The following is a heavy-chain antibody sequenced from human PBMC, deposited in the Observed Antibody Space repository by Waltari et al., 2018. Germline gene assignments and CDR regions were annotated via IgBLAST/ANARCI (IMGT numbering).Heavy chain of an antibody. CDR2: INHSGST. V-gene: IGHV4-34*01. CDR3: ARGHITIFEPDSNWFDP. CDR1: GRSFSGYY. J-gene: IGHJ5*02. Sequence: QVQLQQWGAGLLKPSETLSLTCAVYGRSFSGYYWRWLRQPPGKGLEWIGEINHSGSTNYNPSLKSRVTISVDTSKNQFSLKLSSVTAADTAVYYCARGHITIFEPDSNWFDPWGQGTLVTVSS. D-gene: IGHD3-3*01.